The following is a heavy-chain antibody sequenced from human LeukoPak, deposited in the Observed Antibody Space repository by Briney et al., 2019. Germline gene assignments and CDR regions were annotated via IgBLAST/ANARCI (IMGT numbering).Heavy chain of an antibody. D-gene: IGHD3-3*01. CDR2: IGAYNGNT. CDR3: ARAFPYDFWSGYYVYYYYYMDV. V-gene: IGHV1-18*01. CDR1: GYTFSSYG. Sequence: ASVKVSCKASGYTFSSYGISWLRQAPGQGLEWMGWIGAYNGNTNYAQKLQGRVTMTTDTSTSTAYMELRSLRSDDTAVYYCARAFPYDFWSGYYVYYYYYMDVWGKGTTVTVSS. J-gene: IGHJ6*03.